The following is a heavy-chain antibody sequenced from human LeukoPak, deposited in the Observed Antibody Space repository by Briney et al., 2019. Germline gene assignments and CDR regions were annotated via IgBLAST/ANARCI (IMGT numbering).Heavy chain of an antibody. D-gene: IGHD3-10*01. J-gene: IGHJ4*02. CDR2: ISWDGGST. Sequence: PGGSLRLSCAASGFTFDDYTMPWVRQAPGKGLEWVSLISWDGGSTYYADSVKGRFTISRDNSKNSLYLQMNSLRTEDTALYYCAKDSTHSFGGVDYWGQGTLVTVSS. CDR3: AKDSTHSFGGVDY. CDR1: GFTFDDYT. V-gene: IGHV3-43*01.